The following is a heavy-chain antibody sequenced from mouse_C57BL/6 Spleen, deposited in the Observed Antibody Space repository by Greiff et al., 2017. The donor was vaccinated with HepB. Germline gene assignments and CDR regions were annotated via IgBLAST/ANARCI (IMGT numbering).Heavy chain of an antibody. CDR3: ARRAITTVD. D-gene: IGHD1-1*01. CDR1: GYTFTSYW. CDR2: IDPSDSYT. V-gene: IGHV1-50*01. Sequence: KESCKASGYTFTSYWMQWVKQRPGQGLEWIGEIDPSDSYTNYNQKFKGKATLTVDTSSSTAYMQLSSLTSEDSAVYYCARRAITTVDWGTGTTVTVSS. J-gene: IGHJ1*03.